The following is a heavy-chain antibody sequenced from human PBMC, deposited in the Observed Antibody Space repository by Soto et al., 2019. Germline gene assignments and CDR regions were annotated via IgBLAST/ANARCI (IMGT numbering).Heavy chain of an antibody. CDR1: GFTFSSYG. Sequence: QVQLVESGGGVVQPGRSLRLSCAASGFTFSSYGMHWVRQAPGKGLEWVAVISYDGSNKYYADSVKGRFTISRDNSKNTLYLQMNSLRAEDTAVYYCAKDLLPYYYYYGMDVWGQGTMVTVSS. V-gene: IGHV3-30*18. CDR2: ISYDGSNK. J-gene: IGHJ6*02. CDR3: AKDLLPYYYYYGMDV. D-gene: IGHD2-15*01.